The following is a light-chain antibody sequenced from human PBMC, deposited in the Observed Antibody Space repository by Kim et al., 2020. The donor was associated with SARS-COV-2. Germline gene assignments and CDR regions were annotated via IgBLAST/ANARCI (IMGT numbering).Light chain of an antibody. J-gene: IGLJ2*01. CDR1: SLRSYH. CDR2: GKN. CDR3: HSRDSSSNHLI. Sequence: LGQTVRITCQGDSLRSYHASWYQQKPGQAPILVIYGKNNRPSGIPDRFSGSSSGNAASLTITGAQAEDESDYYCHSRDSSSNHLIFGGGTKLTVL. V-gene: IGLV3-19*01.